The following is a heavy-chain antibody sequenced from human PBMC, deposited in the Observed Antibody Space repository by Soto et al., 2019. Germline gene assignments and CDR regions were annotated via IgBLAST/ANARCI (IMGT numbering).Heavy chain of an antibody. CDR1: GYTFTNYG. CDR3: ARVPSYRPGDY. J-gene: IGHJ4*02. V-gene: IGHV1-18*01. Sequence: QVQLVQSGTEVKIPGASVKVSCKTSGYTFTNYGFIWGRQAPGQGLELMGWISGYNGDTKLPQNFQGRLTLTTDTTTSTASMELRSLRSGDTAAYYCARVPSYRPGDYWGQGTLVTVS. CDR2: ISGYNGDT. D-gene: IGHD3-10*01.